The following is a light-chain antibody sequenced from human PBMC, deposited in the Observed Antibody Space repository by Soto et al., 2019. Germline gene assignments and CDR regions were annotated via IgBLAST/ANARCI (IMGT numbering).Light chain of an antibody. Sequence: DIQMTQSPSSLSASVGDRVTITCRASQSIRTYLNWYQQKPGKAPKFLIYAASSLQSGVPSRFSSSGSGTDFTLTISSLQPEDFATYYCQQSYSAPLTFGGGTKVEIK. J-gene: IGKJ4*01. CDR2: AAS. CDR1: QSIRTY. CDR3: QQSYSAPLT. V-gene: IGKV1-39*01.